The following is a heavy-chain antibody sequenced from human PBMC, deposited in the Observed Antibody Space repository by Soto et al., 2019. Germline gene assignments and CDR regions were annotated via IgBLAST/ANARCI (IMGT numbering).Heavy chain of an antibody. D-gene: IGHD1-26*01. V-gene: IGHV3-23*01. J-gene: IGHJ1*01. CDR3: AKGVGDTHEYFQH. Sequence: EVQLLESGGGLVQPGGSLSLSCAASGFTFSSYAMSWVRQAPGEGRESVSAISGSGVSRNYADYVKGRWSISRDNSKNTLYLQMNSLRAEDTDVYYCAKGVGDTHEYFQHWGQGTLVIVSS. CDR2: ISGSGVSR. CDR1: GFTFSSYA.